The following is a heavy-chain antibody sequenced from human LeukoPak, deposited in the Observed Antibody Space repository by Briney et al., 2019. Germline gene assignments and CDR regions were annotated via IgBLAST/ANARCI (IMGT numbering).Heavy chain of an antibody. CDR1: GFTFNDYA. D-gene: IGHD3-10*01. CDR3: AKGIFFYGSGSYHDNPFDY. V-gene: IGHV3-9*01. CDR2: ISWSSGSI. Sequence: GGSLRLSCAASGFTFNDYAMHWVRQAPGKGLEWVSGISWSSGSIGYADSVKGRFTISRDNAKNSLYLQMNTLRAEDTALYYCAKGIFFYGSGSYHDNPFDYWGQGTLVTVSS. J-gene: IGHJ4*02.